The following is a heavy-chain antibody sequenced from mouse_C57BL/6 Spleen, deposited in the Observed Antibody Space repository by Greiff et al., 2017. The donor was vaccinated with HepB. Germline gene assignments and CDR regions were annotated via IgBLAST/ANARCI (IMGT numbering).Heavy chain of an antibody. D-gene: IGHD4-1*01. CDR2: ISNGGGST. CDR1: GFTFSDYY. J-gene: IGHJ2*01. CDR3: ARRGVWDFFDY. Sequence: DVMLVESGGGLVQPGGSLKLSCAASGFTFSDYYMYWVRQTPEKRLEWVAYISNGGGSTYYPDTVKGRFTISRDNAKNTLHLQMSRLKSEDTAMYYCARRGVWDFFDYWGQGTTLTVSS. V-gene: IGHV5-12*01.